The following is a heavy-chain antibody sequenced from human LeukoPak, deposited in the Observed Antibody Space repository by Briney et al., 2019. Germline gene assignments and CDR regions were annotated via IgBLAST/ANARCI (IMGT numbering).Heavy chain of an antibody. CDR3: ARGSGGGDWLGWFDP. Sequence: SETLSLTCTVSGGSISSYYWSWIRQPPGKGLEWIGYIYYSGSTNYNPSLKSRVTISVGASKNQFSLKLSSVTAADTAVYYCARGSGGGDWLGWFDPWGQGTLVTVSS. J-gene: IGHJ5*02. D-gene: IGHD2-21*01. V-gene: IGHV4-59*01. CDR2: IYYSGST. CDR1: GGSISSYY.